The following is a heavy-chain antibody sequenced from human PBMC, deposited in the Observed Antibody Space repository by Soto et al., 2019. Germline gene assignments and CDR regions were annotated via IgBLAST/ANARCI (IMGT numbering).Heavy chain of an antibody. CDR3: AKDTFHDYSWGSYRYAFDI. Sequence: EVQLLESGGGLVQPGGSLRLSCAASGFTFSSYAMSWVRQAPGKGLEWVSAISGSGGSTYYADSVKGRFTISRDNSKNTLYLHMNSLRAEDTAVYYCAKDTFHDYSWGSYRYAFDIWGQGTMVTVSS. CDR2: ISGSGGST. J-gene: IGHJ3*02. V-gene: IGHV3-23*01. D-gene: IGHD3-16*02. CDR1: GFTFSSYA.